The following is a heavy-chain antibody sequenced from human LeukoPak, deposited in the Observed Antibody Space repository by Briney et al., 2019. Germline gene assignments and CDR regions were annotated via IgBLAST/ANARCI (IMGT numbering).Heavy chain of an antibody. CDR1: GFTFSSYG. CDR2: IWYDGSNK. V-gene: IGHV3-33*06. J-gene: IGHJ6*02. Sequence: GGSLRLSCAASGFTFSSYGMHGVRQAPGKGLEGVAVIWYDGSNKYYADSVKGRFTISRDNSKNTLYLQMNSLRAEDTAVYYCAKEYSGYSSSWHGWDYYYGMDVWGQGTTVTVSS. CDR3: AKEYSGYSSSWHGWDYYYGMDV. D-gene: IGHD6-13*01.